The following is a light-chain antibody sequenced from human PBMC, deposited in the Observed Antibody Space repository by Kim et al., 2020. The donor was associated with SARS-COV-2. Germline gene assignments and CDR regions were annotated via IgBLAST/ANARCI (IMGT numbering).Light chain of an antibody. J-gene: IGLJ1*01. CDR3: QLWNSTGDHVYV. Sequence: SYELTQPPSVSVAPGETARIPCGGNDIGSKIVHWYRQKPGQAPVVVICYDRDRPSGIPERFSGANSGNTATLTISRVEAGNEADYYCQLWNSTGDHVYVFGTGTQLNVL. CDR1: DIGSKI. V-gene: IGLV3-21*04. CDR2: YDR.